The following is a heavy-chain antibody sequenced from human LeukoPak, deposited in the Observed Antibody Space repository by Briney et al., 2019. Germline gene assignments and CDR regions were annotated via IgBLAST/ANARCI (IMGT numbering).Heavy chain of an antibody. V-gene: IGHV1-18*01. CDR2: INAYNGNT. D-gene: IGHD6-19*01. Sequence: ASVKVSCKASGYTFTSYGISWVRQAAGKGLEWMGCINAYNGNTNYAQKLQGRVTMTTDTSTSTAYMELRSLRSDDTAVYYCARPASPEDIAVADDAFDIWGQGTMVTVSS. CDR3: ARPASPEDIAVADDAFDI. J-gene: IGHJ3*02. CDR1: GYTFTSYG.